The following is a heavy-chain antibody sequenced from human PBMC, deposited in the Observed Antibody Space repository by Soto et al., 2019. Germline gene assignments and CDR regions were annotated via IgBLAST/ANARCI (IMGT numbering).Heavy chain of an antibody. CDR2: ISHLENT. Sequence: SETLSLTCTVSGASIIYGGFSFICIRQSPGKGLEWIGYISHLENTYLHPSFKSRLTMSIDRTRNQFSLKLSSVTAADMAVYYCARGGGYDSFDYWGQGVLVTVSS. D-gene: IGHD5-12*01. J-gene: IGHJ4*02. CDR3: ARGGGYDSFDY. V-gene: IGHV4-30-2*06. CDR1: GASIIYGGFS.